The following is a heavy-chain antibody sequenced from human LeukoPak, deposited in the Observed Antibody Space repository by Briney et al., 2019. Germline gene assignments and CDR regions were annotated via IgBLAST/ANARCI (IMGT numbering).Heavy chain of an antibody. V-gene: IGHV5-51*01. J-gene: IGHJ3*02. D-gene: IGHD6-13*01. CDR1: GYSFTSYW. CDR2: IYPGDSDT. Sequence: GESLKISCKGSGYSFTSYWIGWVRQMPGKGLEWMGIIYPGDSDTRYSPSFQGQVTISANKSTTTAYLQWSSLKASDTAMYYCARSQGGSSWYLSDAFDIWGQGTMVTVSS. CDR3: ARSQGGSSWYLSDAFDI.